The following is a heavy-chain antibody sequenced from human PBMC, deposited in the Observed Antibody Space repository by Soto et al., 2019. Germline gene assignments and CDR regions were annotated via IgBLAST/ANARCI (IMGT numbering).Heavy chain of an antibody. CDR1: GFTFSSYA. V-gene: IGHV3-30-3*01. Sequence: QVQLVESGGGVVQPGRSLRLSCAASGFTFSSYAMHWVRQAPGKGLEWVAVISYDGSNKYYADSVKGRFTISRDNSKNSLYLQMNSLRAEETAVYYCARDVGGVNYYYGMEVWGQGTTVTVSS. CDR2: ISYDGSNK. CDR3: ARDVGGVNYYYGMEV. J-gene: IGHJ6*02. D-gene: IGHD3-16*01.